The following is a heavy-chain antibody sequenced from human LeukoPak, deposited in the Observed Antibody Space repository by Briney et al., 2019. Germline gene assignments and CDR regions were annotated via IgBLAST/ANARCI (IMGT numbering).Heavy chain of an antibody. CDR3: AREWVGDGYNPNFDY. J-gene: IGHJ4*02. CDR1: GGSFSGYY. D-gene: IGHD5-24*01. Sequence: SETLSLTCAVYGGSFSGYYWSWIRQPPGKGLEWIGEINHSGSTNYNPSLKSRVTISVDTSKNQFSLKLSSVTAADTAVYYCAREWVGDGYNPNFDYWGQGTLVTVSS. V-gene: IGHV4-34*01. CDR2: INHSGST.